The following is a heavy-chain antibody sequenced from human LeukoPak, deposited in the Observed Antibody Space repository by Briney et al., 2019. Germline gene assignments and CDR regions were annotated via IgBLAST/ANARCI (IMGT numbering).Heavy chain of an antibody. CDR1: GFSFNDSY. V-gene: IGHV3-11*01. CDR3: ARGKRRFDF. Sequence: SGGSLRLSCAASGFSFNDSYMTWIRQAPGKGLEWVAYISGSSSSVYYADSVKGRFTISGDNARNSLYLNMSSLRADDTAVYYCARGKRRFDFWGQGTLVTVSS. CDR2: ISGSSSSV. J-gene: IGHJ4*02.